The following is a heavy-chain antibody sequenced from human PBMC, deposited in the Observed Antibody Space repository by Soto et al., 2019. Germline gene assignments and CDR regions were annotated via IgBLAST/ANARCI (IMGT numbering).Heavy chain of an antibody. V-gene: IGHV3-23*01. D-gene: IGHD3-22*01. CDR2: ISGSGGST. Sequence: GGSLRLSCAASGFTFSSYAMSWVRQAPGKGLEWVSAISGSGGSTYYADSVKGRFTISRDNSKNTLYLQMNSLRAEDTAVYYCAKSMIVVVITALGAFDIWGQGTMVTVSS. CDR3: AKSMIVVVITALGAFDI. J-gene: IGHJ3*02. CDR1: GFTFSSYA.